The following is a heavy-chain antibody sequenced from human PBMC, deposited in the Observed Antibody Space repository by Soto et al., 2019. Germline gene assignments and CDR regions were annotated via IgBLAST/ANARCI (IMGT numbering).Heavy chain of an antibody. J-gene: IGHJ4*02. Sequence: GGSLRLSCVGSGFRFSNYGMRWVRQAPGKGLEWLAIISYDGSSKYYGDSAKGRFTVSRDNSGNTVYLQMKNLRPEDTAIYYCAKDGVSGSYSDYWGQGTRVTVSS. CDR2: ISYDGSSK. CDR1: GFRFSNYG. V-gene: IGHV3-30*18. CDR3: AKDGVSGSYSDY. D-gene: IGHD1-26*01.